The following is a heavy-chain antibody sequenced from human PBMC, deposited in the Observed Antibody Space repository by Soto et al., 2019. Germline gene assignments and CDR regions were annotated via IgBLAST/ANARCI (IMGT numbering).Heavy chain of an antibody. CDR1: GYTFSSIG. D-gene: IGHD3-10*01. V-gene: IGHV1-18*01. J-gene: IGHJ4*02. CDR2: ISPHKDDT. CDR3: ARALDGSGSYFTNY. Sequence: ASVKVSCKTSGYTFSSIGISWVRQAPGQGLEWMGWISPHKDDTYYAQRLQGRVTMTTDTSTSTAYMELRSLRSDDTAVYFCARALDGSGSYFTNYWGQGTLVTVSS.